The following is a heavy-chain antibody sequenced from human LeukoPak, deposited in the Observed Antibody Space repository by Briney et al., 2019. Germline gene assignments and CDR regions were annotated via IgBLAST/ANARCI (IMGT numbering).Heavy chain of an antibody. Sequence: SETLSLTCAVYGGSFSGYYWSWIRQPAGKGLEWIGRIYVDGGTKYNPSLESRVTMSLDTSKNQFSLKMNSVTAADTAVYYCARGRGSSWYWLDYWGQGTLVTVSS. D-gene: IGHD6-13*01. CDR1: GGSFSGYY. J-gene: IGHJ4*02. CDR3: ARGRGSSWYWLDY. V-gene: IGHV4-59*10. CDR2: IYVDGGT.